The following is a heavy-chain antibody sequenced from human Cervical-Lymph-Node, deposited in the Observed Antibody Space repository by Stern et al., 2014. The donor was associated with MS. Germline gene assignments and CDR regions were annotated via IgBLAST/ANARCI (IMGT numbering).Heavy chain of an antibody. J-gene: IGHJ4*02. CDR2: SICGHGNT. D-gene: IGHD5-18*01. V-gene: IGHV1-3*02. CDR1: GYTFTRYG. Sequence: VQLVESGAEVRKPGASVKVSCKASGYTFTRYGIHWGRQAPGQRLEWMGWSICGHGNTKYSPEFQGRVTITRDTSASTAYMELGSLRSEDMAVYYCARGGGGYSYGLDYWGQGTLVTVSS. CDR3: ARGGGGYSYGLDY.